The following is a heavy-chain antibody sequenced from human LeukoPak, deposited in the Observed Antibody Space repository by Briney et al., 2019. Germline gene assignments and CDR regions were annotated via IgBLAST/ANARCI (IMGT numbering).Heavy chain of an antibody. D-gene: IGHD6-13*01. J-gene: IGHJ6*03. Sequence: SVKVSCKASGGTFSNYAISWVRQAPGQGLEWMGGIIPIFGTANYAQKFQGRVTITADKSTSTAYMELSSLRSEDPAVYYCARVVGLTGYSSSWYSGYYYYMDVWGKGTTVTVSS. CDR1: GGTFSNYA. CDR3: ARVVGLTGYSSSWYSGYYYYMDV. V-gene: IGHV1-69*06. CDR2: IIPIFGTA.